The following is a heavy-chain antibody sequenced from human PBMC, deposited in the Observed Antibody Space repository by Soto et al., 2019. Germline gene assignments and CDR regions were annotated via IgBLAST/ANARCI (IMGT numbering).Heavy chain of an antibody. CDR2: MYYSGIT. D-gene: IGHD1-26*01. CDR1: GAPVSSETHF. Sequence: SETLSLTCTVSGAPVSSETHFWTWIRQPPGKGLEWIGYMYYSGITNSNPALKSRVTLSVDRYRNQFSLSLNSVTAADTAVYYCAREDMSGTYYFDYWGPGNQVTVSS. V-gene: IGHV4-61*01. CDR3: AREDMSGTYYFDY. J-gene: IGHJ4*02.